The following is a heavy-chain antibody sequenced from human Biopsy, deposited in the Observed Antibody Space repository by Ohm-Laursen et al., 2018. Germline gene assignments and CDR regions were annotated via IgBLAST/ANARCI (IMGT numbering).Heavy chain of an antibody. J-gene: IGHJ2*01. Sequence: SETLSLTCSVSGGSTNDHFWSWIRQPAGETLEWIGRIYSSGGSSYNPSLKSRISMSMDTSNNQFSLTLTSLTAADTAVYYCARTPGKAVAGRFLDLWGRGTLVTVSS. CDR3: ARTPGKAVAGRFLDL. D-gene: IGHD6-19*01. CDR1: GGSTNDHF. V-gene: IGHV4-4*07. CDR2: IYSSGGS.